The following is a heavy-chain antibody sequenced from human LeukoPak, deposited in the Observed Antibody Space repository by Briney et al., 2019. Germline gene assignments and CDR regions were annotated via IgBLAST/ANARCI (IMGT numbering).Heavy chain of an antibody. CDR1: GITVSTNY. J-gene: IGHJ4*02. CDR3: AKGWGYCSGGSCRIPFDY. Sequence: GGSLRLSCAASGITVSTNYMSWVRQAPGKGLEWVSVIYSDGSTSYADSVKGRFTLSRDNSKNTVYLQVSSLRVEDTAVYYCAKGWGYCSGGSCRIPFDYWGQGTLVTVSS. D-gene: IGHD2-15*01. V-gene: IGHV3-66*01. CDR2: IYSDGST.